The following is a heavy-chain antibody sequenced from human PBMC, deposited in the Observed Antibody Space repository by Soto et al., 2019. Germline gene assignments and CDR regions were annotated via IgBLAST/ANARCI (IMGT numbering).Heavy chain of an antibody. V-gene: IGHV3-23*01. CDR3: AKSGGASPYYFDY. Sequence: EVQLLESGGGLVQPGGSLRLSCAASAFTFNTYAMGWVRQAPGKGLEWVSAISVSGGGTYYAVSVKGRFTSSRDTSKNPLYLQMNSLRADDTAVYYCAKSGGASPYYFDYWGRGTLVTVSS. J-gene: IGHJ4*02. D-gene: IGHD1-26*01. CDR1: AFTFNTYA. CDR2: ISVSGGGT.